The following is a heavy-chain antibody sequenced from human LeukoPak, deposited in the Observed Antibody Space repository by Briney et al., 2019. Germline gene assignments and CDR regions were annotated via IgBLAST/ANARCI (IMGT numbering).Heavy chain of an antibody. V-gene: IGHV3-23*01. CDR2: ISGSGVNT. J-gene: IGHJ4*02. CDR3: AKEQRDWNYGVFDY. Sequence: GGSLRLSCAASGFTFSSYVMSWVRQAPGKGLEWVSVISGSGVNTYYADSVKGRFTISRDNSKNMLYLQMNSLRAEDTAEYYCAKEQRDWNYGVFDYWGQGTQVTVSS. D-gene: IGHD1-7*01. CDR1: GFTFSSYV.